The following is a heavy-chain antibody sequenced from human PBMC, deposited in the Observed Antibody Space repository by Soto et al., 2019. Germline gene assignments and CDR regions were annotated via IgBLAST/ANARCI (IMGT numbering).Heavy chain of an antibody. V-gene: IGHV3-33*01. D-gene: IGHD3-3*01. J-gene: IGHJ6*02. Sequence: GGSLRLSCAASGFTFSSYGMHWVRQAPGKGLEWVTVIWYDGSNKYYADSVKGRFTISRDNSKNTLYLQMNSLRAEDTAVYYCARDPEPPLGDFWSVSLGMDVWGQGTTVTVPS. CDR2: IWYDGSNK. CDR3: ARDPEPPLGDFWSVSLGMDV. CDR1: GFTFSSYG.